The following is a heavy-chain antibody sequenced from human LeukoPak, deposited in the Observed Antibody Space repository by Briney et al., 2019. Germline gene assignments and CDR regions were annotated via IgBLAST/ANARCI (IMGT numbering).Heavy chain of an antibody. V-gene: IGHV4-4*07. CDR2: IYTSGST. CDR3: ARGYYYGSGSPYNWFDP. D-gene: IGHD3-10*01. Sequence: SEILSLTCTVSGGSISSYYWSWIRQPAGKGLEWIGRIYTSGSTNYNPSLKSRVTISVDTSKNQFSLKLSSVTAADTAVYYCARGYYYGSGSPYNWFDPWGQGTLVTVSS. CDR1: GGSISSYY. J-gene: IGHJ5*02.